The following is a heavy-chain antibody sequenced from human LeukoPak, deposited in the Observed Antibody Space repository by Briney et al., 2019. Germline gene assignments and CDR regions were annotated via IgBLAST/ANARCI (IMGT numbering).Heavy chain of an antibody. Sequence: GASVKVSCKASGGTFSSYAISWVRQAPGQGLEWMGRINPNSGGTNYAQKFQGRVTMTRDTSISTAYMELSRPRSDDTAVYYCARGGEVFGELVDWYFDLWGRGTLVTVSS. CDR1: GGTFSSYA. D-gene: IGHD3-10*02. CDR3: ARGGEVFGELVDWYFDL. V-gene: IGHV1-2*06. CDR2: INPNSGGT. J-gene: IGHJ2*01.